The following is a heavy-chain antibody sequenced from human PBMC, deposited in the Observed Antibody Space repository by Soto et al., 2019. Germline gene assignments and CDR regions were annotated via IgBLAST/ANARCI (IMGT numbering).Heavy chain of an antibody. J-gene: IGHJ1*01. V-gene: IGHV3-23*01. CDR1: GFTFSDYA. CDR3: AKAKDSSSWYPVYFQH. Sequence: SLRLSCAASGFTFSDYAMHWVRQAPGKGLEWVSGISGSGISTHYADSVKGRFTISRDNSKNTPYLQMNSLRADDTAVYYCAKAKDSSSWYPVYFQHWGQGTLVTVSS. D-gene: IGHD6-13*01. CDR2: ISGSGIST.